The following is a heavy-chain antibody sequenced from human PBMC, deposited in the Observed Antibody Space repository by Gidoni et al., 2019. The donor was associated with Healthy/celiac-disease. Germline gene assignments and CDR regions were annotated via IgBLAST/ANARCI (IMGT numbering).Heavy chain of an antibody. CDR2: IRSKAYGGTT. D-gene: IGHD3-22*01. Sequence: EVQLVESGGGLVKPGRSLRLSCTASGFTFGDYAMSWFRQAPGKGLEWVGFIRSKAYGGTTEYAASVKGRFTISRDDSKSIAYLQMNSLKTEDTAVYYCTREGNDYYDSSGYYSWFDPWGQGTLVTVSS. V-gene: IGHV3-49*05. CDR1: GFTFGDYA. CDR3: TREGNDYYDSSGYYSWFDP. J-gene: IGHJ5*02.